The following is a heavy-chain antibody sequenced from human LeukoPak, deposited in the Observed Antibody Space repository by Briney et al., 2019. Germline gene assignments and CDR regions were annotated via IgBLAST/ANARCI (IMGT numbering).Heavy chain of an antibody. V-gene: IGHV1-46*01. CDR2: INPSGGST. CDR3: ARGGHGYYDSSGLFYFDY. D-gene: IGHD3-22*01. Sequence: GASVKVSCKASGYTFTSYYMHWVRQAPGQGLEWMGIINPSGGSTSYAQKFQGRVTMTRDMSTSTVYMELSSLRSEDTAVYYCARGGHGYYDSSGLFYFDYWGQGTLVTVSS. CDR1: GYTFTSYY. J-gene: IGHJ4*02.